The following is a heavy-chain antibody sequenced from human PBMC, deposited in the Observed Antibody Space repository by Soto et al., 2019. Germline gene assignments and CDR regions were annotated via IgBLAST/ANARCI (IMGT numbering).Heavy chain of an antibody. J-gene: IGHJ4*02. Sequence: QVELQESGPRLVRPSETLYLTSTVSGGSMSGYHWSWVRQPAGKGLEWIGRVHSTGSTDYNPSVESLITVSLDTSKKQFSLKLRSVTAADTAVYFCARDSVSLTLFDYWGQGILVTVSA. CDR2: VHSTGST. CDR3: ARDSVSLTLFDY. CDR1: GGSMSGYH. D-gene: IGHD3-10*01. V-gene: IGHV4-4*07.